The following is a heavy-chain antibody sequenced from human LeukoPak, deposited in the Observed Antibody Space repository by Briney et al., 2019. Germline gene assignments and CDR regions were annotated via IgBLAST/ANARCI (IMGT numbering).Heavy chain of an antibody. D-gene: IGHD6-13*01. CDR2: ISWNRGSI. CDR3: AKGRTAADTSWFDH. CDR1: GFTFDDYA. V-gene: IGHV3-9*03. Sequence: PGGSLRLSCAASGFTFDDYAMHWVRQAPGKGLEWVAGISWNRGSIVYADSVKGGFTIYRDNAKNSLYLQMNSLRAEDMALYYCAKGRTAADTSWFDHWGQGTLVTVSS. J-gene: IGHJ5*02.